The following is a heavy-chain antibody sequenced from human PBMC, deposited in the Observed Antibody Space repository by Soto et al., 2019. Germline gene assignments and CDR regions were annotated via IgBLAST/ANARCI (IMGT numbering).Heavy chain of an antibody. CDR2: IYWNEDK. J-gene: IGHJ4*02. D-gene: IGHD2-8*01. Sequence: SVPTLVNPTQTLTLTCTFSAFSLSTNGVGVGWIRQPPGKPLEWLAVIYWNEDKRYSRSLKSRLSITKDTSKNQVVLTMTTMDRVETATYSCVHTVMVHTITGGHYFDGWGTGILVTVSS. CDR1: AFSLSTNGVG. CDR3: VHTVMVHTITGGHYFDG. V-gene: IGHV2-5*01.